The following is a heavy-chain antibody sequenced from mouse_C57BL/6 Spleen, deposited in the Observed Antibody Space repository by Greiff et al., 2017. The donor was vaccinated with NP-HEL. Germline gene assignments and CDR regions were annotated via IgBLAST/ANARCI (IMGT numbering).Heavy chain of an antibody. V-gene: IGHV5-17*01. CDR1: GFTFSDYG. J-gene: IGHJ4*01. D-gene: IGHD4-1*01. Sequence: EVQGVESGGGLVKPGGSLKLSCAASGFTFSDYGMHWVRQAPEKGLEWVAYISSGSSTIYYADTVKGRFTISRDNAKNTLFLQMTSLRSEDTAMYYCARLGTRVYAMDYWGQGTSVTVSS. CDR2: ISSGSSTI. CDR3: ARLGTRVYAMDY.